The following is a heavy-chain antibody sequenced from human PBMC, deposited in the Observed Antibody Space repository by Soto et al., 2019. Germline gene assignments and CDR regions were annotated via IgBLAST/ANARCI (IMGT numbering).Heavy chain of an antibody. CDR2: INPSGGST. CDR1: GYTFTSYY. D-gene: IGHD5-12*01. CDR3: ARDKTQIVAAVYYYYGMDV. J-gene: IGHJ6*02. V-gene: IGHV1-46*01. Sequence: ASVKVSCKASGYTFTSYYMHWVRQAPGQGLEWMGIINPSGGSTSYAQKFQGRVTMTRDTSTSTVYMELSSLRSEDTAVYYCARDKTQIVAAVYYYYGMDVWGQGTTVTVSS.